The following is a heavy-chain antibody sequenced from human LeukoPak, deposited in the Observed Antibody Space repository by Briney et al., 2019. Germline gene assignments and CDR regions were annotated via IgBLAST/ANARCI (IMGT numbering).Heavy chain of an antibody. CDR1: GYTFTSYD. CDR2: MNPNSGNT. CDR3: AADLGYYDSSTYGMDV. D-gene: IGHD3-22*01. J-gene: IGHJ6*02. V-gene: IGHV1-8*01. Sequence: GASVKVSCKASGYTFTSYDINWVRQATGQGLEWMGWMNPNSGNTGYAQKFQGRVTMTRNTSISTAYMELSSLRSEDTAVYYCAADLGYYDSSTYGMDVWGQGTTVTVSS.